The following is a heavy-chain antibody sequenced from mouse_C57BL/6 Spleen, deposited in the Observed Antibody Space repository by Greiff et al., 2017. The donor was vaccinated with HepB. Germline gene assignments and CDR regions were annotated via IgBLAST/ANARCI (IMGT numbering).Heavy chain of an antibody. CDR1: GYTFTDYN. J-gene: IGHJ4*01. V-gene: IGHV1-18*01. Sequence: VQLQQSGPELVKPGASVKITCKASGYTFTDYNMDWVKQSHGKSLEWIGDINPNNGGTIYNQKFKGKATLTVDKSYSTAYMELRSLTSEDTAVYYCARSYLLYDGYYVRAMDYWGQGTSVTVSS. CDR2: INPNNGGT. D-gene: IGHD2-3*01. CDR3: ARSYLLYDGYYVRAMDY.